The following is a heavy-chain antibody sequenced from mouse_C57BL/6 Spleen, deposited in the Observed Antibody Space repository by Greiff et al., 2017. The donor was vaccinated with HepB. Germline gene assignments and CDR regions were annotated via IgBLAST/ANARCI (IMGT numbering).Heavy chain of an antibody. CDR2: ISGGGGNT. D-gene: IGHD2-10*02. J-gene: IGHJ2*01. Sequence: EVQLVESGGGLVKPGGSLKLSCAASGFTFGSYTMSWVRQTPEKRLEWVATISGGGGNTYYPDSVKGRFTISRDNAKNTLYLQMSSLRSEDTALYYCARPRYGNYEDYFDYWGQGTTLTVSS. V-gene: IGHV5-9*01. CDR1: GFTFGSYT. CDR3: ARPRYGNYEDYFDY.